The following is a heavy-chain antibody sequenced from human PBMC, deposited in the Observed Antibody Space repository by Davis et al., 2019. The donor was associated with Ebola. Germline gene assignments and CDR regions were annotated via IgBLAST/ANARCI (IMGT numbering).Heavy chain of an antibody. CDR2: IIPIFGTA. V-gene: IGHV1-69*06. Sequence: SVKVSCKASGGTFSSYAISWVRQAPGQGLEWMGGIIPIFGTANYAQKFQGRVTITADKSTSTAYMELSSLRSEDTAVYYCARHGAYYYDSSGYYNWGQGTLVTVSS. CDR3: ARHGAYYYDSSGYYN. D-gene: IGHD3-22*01. J-gene: IGHJ4*02. CDR1: GGTFSSYA.